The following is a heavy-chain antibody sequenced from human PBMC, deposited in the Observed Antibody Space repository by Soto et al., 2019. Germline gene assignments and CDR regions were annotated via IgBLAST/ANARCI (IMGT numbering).Heavy chain of an antibody. J-gene: IGHJ3*02. CDR3: ASVFLKSDAFDI. V-gene: IGHV3-30-3*01. CDR1: GFTFSSYA. D-gene: IGHD3-3*01. Sequence: GGSLRLSCAASGFTFSSYAMHWVRQAPGKGLEWVAVISYDGSNKYYADSVKGRFTISRDNSKNTLYLQMNSLRAEDTAVYYCASVFLKSDAFDIWGQGTMVTVSS. CDR2: ISYDGSNK.